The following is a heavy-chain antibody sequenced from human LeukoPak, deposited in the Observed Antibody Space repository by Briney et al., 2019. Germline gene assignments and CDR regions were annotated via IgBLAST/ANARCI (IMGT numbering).Heavy chain of an antibody. CDR3: ARDLSAAGTSSYYYYYGMDV. CDR1: GYTFTSYD. V-gene: IGHV1-8*01. J-gene: IGHJ6*02. D-gene: IGHD6-13*01. Sequence: GASVKVSCKASGYTFTSYDINWVRQATGQGLEWMGWMNPNSGNTGYAQKFQGRVTMTRNTSISTAYMELSSLRSDDTAVYYCARDLSAAGTSSYYYYYGMDVWGQGTTVTVSS. CDR2: MNPNSGNT.